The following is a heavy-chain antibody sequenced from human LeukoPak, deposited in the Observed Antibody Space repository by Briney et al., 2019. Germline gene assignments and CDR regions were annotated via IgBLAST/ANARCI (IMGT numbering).Heavy chain of an antibody. CDR2: FYYSGST. D-gene: IGHD1-26*01. V-gene: IGHV4-59*08. Sequence: SETLSLTCTVSGGSINSYYWSWIRQPPGKGLEWIGYFYYSGSTNYNPSLKSRVTISVDTSKNQFSLKLSSVTAADTAVYYCARHSLAREWESPGDYWGQGTLVTVSS. CDR1: GGSINSYY. J-gene: IGHJ4*02. CDR3: ARHSLAREWESPGDY.